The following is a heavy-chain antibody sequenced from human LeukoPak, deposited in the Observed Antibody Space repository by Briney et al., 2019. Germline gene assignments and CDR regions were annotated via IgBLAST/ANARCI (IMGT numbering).Heavy chain of an antibody. V-gene: IGHV1-18*01. Sequence: GASVKVSCKASGYTFTSYGISWVRQAPGQGLEWMGWISAYSGNTNYAQKLQGRVTMTTDTSTSTAYMELRSLRSGDTAVYYCARDGRINYYSLGINDAFDIWGQGTMVTVSS. CDR2: ISAYSGNT. D-gene: IGHD2-21*01. CDR3: ARDGRINYYSLGINDAFDI. CDR1: GYTFTSYG. J-gene: IGHJ3*02.